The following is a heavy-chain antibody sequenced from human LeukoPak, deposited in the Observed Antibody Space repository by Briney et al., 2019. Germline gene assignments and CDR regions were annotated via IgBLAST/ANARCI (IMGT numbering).Heavy chain of an antibody. Sequence: GGSLRLSCAASGFTLSSYSMNWVRQAPGKGLEWVSYISSSSSTIYYADSVKGRFTISRDNAKNSLYLQMNSLRAEDTAVYYCARAVSASPYYYYMDVWGKGTTVTVSS. CDR3: ARAVSASPYYYYMDV. CDR1: GFTLSSYS. J-gene: IGHJ6*03. V-gene: IGHV3-48*01. CDR2: ISSSSSTI.